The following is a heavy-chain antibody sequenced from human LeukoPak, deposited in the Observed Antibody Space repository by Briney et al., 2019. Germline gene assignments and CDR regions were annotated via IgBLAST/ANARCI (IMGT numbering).Heavy chain of an antibody. CDR2: ISSNGGST. J-gene: IGHJ4*02. CDR1: GFTFNSYV. V-gene: IGHV3-64D*09. Sequence: GGSLRLSCSASGFTFNSYVMHWVRQAPGKGLEYVSAISSNGGSTYYADSVKGRFTISRDNSKNTLYLQMSSLRGEDMAVYYCARGIAGYSSSWYVSDYWGQGTLVTVSS. CDR3: ARGIAGYSSSWYVSDY. D-gene: IGHD6-13*01.